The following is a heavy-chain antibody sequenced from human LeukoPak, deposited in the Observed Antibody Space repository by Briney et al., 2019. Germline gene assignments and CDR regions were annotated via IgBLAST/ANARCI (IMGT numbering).Heavy chain of an antibody. J-gene: IGHJ6*03. D-gene: IGHD1-26*01. Sequence: ASVKVSCKASGYTFTGYYMHWVRQAPGQGLEWMGWVNPNSGGTNYAQKFQGRVTITRNTSISTAYMELSSLRSEDTAVYYCVRGAGATISYYYYYMDVWGKGTTVTVSS. CDR2: VNPNSGGT. V-gene: IGHV1-2*02. CDR1: GYTFTGYY. CDR3: VRGAGATISYYYYYMDV.